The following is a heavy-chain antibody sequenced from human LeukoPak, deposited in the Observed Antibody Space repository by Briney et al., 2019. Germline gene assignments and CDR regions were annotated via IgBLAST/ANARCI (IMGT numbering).Heavy chain of an antibody. Sequence: PGGSLRLSCAASGFTFSSHAMSWVRQAPGKGLEWVSAISGSGGSTYYADSVKGRFTISRDNSKNTLYLQMNSLRAEDTAVYYCAKDRGSSGYTNWFDPWGQGTLVTVSS. CDR3: AKDRGSSGYTNWFDP. CDR2: ISGSGGST. J-gene: IGHJ5*02. D-gene: IGHD3-22*01. V-gene: IGHV3-23*01. CDR1: GFTFSSHA.